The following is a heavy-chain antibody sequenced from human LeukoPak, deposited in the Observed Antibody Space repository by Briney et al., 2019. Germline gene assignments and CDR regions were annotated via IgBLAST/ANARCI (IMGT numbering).Heavy chain of an antibody. CDR3: ARGASVSTPELFDY. CDR1: GFTFRGHG. CDR2: ISGSSTYI. V-gene: IGHV3-21*06. J-gene: IGHJ4*02. D-gene: IGHD5/OR15-5a*01. Sequence: KPGGSLRLSCAASGFTFRGHGMSWVRQAPGKGLEWVSSISGSSTYIYYADSVKGRFSISRDNAKNSLYLQMNSLRAEDTAVYYCARGASVSTPELFDYWGQGTLVTVSS.